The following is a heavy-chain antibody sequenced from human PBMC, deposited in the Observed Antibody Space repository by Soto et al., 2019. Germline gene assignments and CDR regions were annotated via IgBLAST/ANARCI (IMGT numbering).Heavy chain of an antibody. V-gene: IGHV4-34*01. CDR3: ARVKGYCTNGVCYHYYYYAMNV. D-gene: IGHD2-8*01. CDR2: INHSGST. Sequence: SETLSLTCTVYGGSFSGYYWSWIRQPPGKGLEWIGEINHSGSTNYNPSLKSRVTVSVDTSKNQFSLKLSSVTAADTAVYYCARVKGYCTNGVCYHYYYYAMNVWGQGTTVTVSS. CDR1: GGSFSGYY. J-gene: IGHJ6*02.